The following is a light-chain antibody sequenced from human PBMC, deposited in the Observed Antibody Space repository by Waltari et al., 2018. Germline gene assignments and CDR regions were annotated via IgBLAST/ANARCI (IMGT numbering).Light chain of an antibody. CDR2: DVN. J-gene: IGLJ2*01. CDR3: CSYEGSYTLI. V-gene: IGLV2-11*01. CDR1: SGDVGGYNF. Sequence: QSALTQPRSVSGSPGQSVTISCTGTSGDVGGYNFVSWYQHHPGKAPKVLIYDVNERPSGVPDRFSGSKSGNTASLTISGLQPEDEADYYCCSYEGSYTLIFGGGTKLTVL.